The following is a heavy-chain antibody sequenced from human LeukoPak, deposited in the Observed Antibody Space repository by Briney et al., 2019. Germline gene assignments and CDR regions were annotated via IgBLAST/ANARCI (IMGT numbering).Heavy chain of an antibody. V-gene: IGHV1-18*01. CDR3: ARDSVAYCGGDCYSRTADY. J-gene: IGHJ4*02. CDR1: GYTFTSYG. CDR2: ISAYSDNT. Sequence: ASVKVSCKASGYTFTSYGISWVRQAPGQGLERMGWISAYSDNTYYAQKLQGRVTMTTDTSTSTAYMELRSLRSDDTAVYYRARDSVAYCGGDCYSRTADYWGQGTLVTVSS. D-gene: IGHD2-21*02.